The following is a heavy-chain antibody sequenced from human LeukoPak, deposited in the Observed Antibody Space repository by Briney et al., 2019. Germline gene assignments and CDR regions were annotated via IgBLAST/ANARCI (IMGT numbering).Heavy chain of an antibody. V-gene: IGHV4-61*08. Sequence: PSETLSLTCTVSGGSISSGDYYWSWIRQTPGKGLEWIGYIYYSGSANYNPSLKSRVTISVDTSKNQFSLKLSSVTAADTAVYYCARAMYSSSWYWFDPWGQGTLVTVSA. D-gene: IGHD6-13*01. CDR2: IYYSGSA. J-gene: IGHJ5*02. CDR3: ARAMYSSSWYWFDP. CDR1: GGSISSGDYY.